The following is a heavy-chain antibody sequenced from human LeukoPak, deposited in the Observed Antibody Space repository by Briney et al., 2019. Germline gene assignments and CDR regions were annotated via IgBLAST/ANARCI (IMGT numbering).Heavy chain of an antibody. CDR3: ARHRIAAADDAFDI. V-gene: IGHV4-39*01. J-gene: IGHJ3*02. CDR1: GGSISSSRYY. D-gene: IGHD6-13*01. CDR2: IYYSGSS. Sequence: PSETLSLTCTVSGGSISSSRYYWGWIRQPPGKGLEWIGSIYYSGSSYYSPSLKSRVTISVDTSKNQFSLKLNSVTAADTAVYYCARHRIAAADDAFDIWGQGTMVTVSS.